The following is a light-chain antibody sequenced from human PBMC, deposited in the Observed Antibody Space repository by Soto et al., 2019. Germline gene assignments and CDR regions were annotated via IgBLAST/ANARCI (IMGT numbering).Light chain of an antibody. CDR1: QSVSSY. CDR2: DAS. Sequence: EIVLTQSPATLSLSPGERATLSCRASQSVSSYLAWYQQKPGQAPRLLIYDASNRATGIPARFSGRGSGTDFTLTISSLQPEDFAVYYCQQRNNWPPSITFGQGTRLEIK. J-gene: IGKJ5*01. V-gene: IGKV3-11*01. CDR3: QQRNNWPPSIT.